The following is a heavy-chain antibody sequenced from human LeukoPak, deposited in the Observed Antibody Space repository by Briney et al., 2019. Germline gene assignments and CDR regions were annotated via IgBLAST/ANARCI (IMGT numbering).Heavy chain of an antibody. Sequence: PSETLSLTCTVSGGSISSSSYYWGWIRQPPGKGLEWIGSIYYSGSTYYNPSLKSRVTISVDKSKNQFSLKLSSVTAADTAVYYCARDRAGYCSSTSCYRWFDPWGQGTLVTVSS. CDR2: IYYSGST. D-gene: IGHD2-2*02. V-gene: IGHV4-39*07. CDR1: GGSISSSSYY. J-gene: IGHJ5*02. CDR3: ARDRAGYCSSTSCYRWFDP.